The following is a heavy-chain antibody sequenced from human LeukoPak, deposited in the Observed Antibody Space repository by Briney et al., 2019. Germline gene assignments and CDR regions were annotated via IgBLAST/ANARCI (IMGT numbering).Heavy chain of an antibody. J-gene: IGHJ3*02. CDR3: ARDSGRVRSADGNRLFDI. CDR1: GFTFSSYS. CDR2: ISSSSSYI. D-gene: IGHD3-10*01. Sequence: PGGSLRLSCAASGFTFSSYSMNWVRQAPGKGLEWVSSISSSSSYIYYADSVKGRFTISRDNAKNSLYLQMNSLRAEDTAVYYCARDSGRVRSADGNRLFDIWGQGTMVTVSS. V-gene: IGHV3-21*01.